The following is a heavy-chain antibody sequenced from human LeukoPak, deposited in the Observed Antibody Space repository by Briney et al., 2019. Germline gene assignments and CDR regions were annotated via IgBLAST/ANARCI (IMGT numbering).Heavy chain of an antibody. CDR1: GGSFSGYY. CDR2: INHSGST. CDR3: VRAGIAARLEDAFDI. J-gene: IGHJ3*02. D-gene: IGHD6-6*01. V-gene: IGHV4-34*01. Sequence: PSETLSLTCAVYGGSFSGYYWSWIRQPPGKGLEWIGEINHSGSTNYNPSLKSRVTISVDTSKNQFSLKLSSVTAADTAVYYCVRAGIAARLEDAFDIWGQGTMVTVSS.